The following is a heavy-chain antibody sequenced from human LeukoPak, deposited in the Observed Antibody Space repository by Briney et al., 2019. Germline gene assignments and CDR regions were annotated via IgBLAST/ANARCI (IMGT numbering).Heavy chain of an antibody. D-gene: IGHD2-2*01. Sequence: GASVKVSCKASGYTFTSYGISWVRQAPGQGLEWMGWISAYNGNTNYAQKLQGRVTMTTDTSTSTAYMELSSLRSEDTAVYYCARRMPAARGRGWYYYYYMDVWGKGTTVTVSS. J-gene: IGHJ6*03. V-gene: IGHV1-18*01. CDR1: GYTFTSYG. CDR3: ARRMPAARGRGWYYYYYMDV. CDR2: ISAYNGNT.